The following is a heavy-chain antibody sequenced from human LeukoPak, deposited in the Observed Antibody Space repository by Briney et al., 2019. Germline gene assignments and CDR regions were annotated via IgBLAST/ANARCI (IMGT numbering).Heavy chain of an antibody. D-gene: IGHD6-13*01. J-gene: IGHJ4*02. CDR1: GGSISSYY. CDR2: IYYTGST. V-gene: IGHV4-59*01. Sequence: SETLSLTCTVSGGSISSYYWTWIRRPPGKGLEWIGYIYYTGSTSYSPSLKSRVTISADTSKNQFSLNLSSVTAADTAVYYCARESVAAAAFDYWGRGTLVTVSS. CDR3: ARESVAAAAFDY.